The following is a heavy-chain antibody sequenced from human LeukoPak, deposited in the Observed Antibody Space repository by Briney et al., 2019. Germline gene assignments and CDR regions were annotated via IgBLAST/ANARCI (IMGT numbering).Heavy chain of an antibody. CDR3: ARVGYYYDGTDY. CDR2: MNPNSGNT. CDR1: GYTFTSYD. D-gene: IGHD3-22*01. Sequence: ASVELSCKASGYTFTSYDINWVRQATGQGLEWMGWMNPNSGNTGYAQKFQGRFTMTRNTSISTAYMELSSLRSEDTAVYYCARVGYYYDGTDYWGQGTLVTVSS. J-gene: IGHJ4*02. V-gene: IGHV1-8*01.